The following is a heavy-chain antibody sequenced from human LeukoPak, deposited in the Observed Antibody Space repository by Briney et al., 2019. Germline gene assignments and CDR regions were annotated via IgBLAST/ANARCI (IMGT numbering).Heavy chain of an antibody. CDR3: GKDIATMRWLRPDPSIDY. Sequence: GGSLRLSCEAPGFTFSNYGMHWVRQAPGKGLEWGSFIRYDGINKYYPDSVKGRFTISRDNSKNTLYLQMNSLRAEDTAVYYCGKDIATMRWLRPDPSIDYWGQGTLVTVSS. D-gene: IGHD5-12*01. CDR1: GFTFSNYG. J-gene: IGHJ4*02. V-gene: IGHV3-30*02. CDR2: IRYDGINK.